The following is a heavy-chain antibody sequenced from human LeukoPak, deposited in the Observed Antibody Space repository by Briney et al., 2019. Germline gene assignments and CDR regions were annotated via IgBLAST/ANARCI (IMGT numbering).Heavy chain of an antibody. J-gene: IGHJ4*02. D-gene: IGHD3-22*01. CDR2: ISWNSGSI. CDR1: GFTFDDYA. V-gene: IGHV3-9*01. Sequence: GRSLRLSCAASGFTFDDYAMHWVRQAPGKGLEWVSGISWNSGSIGYADSVKGRFTISRDNAKNSLYLQMNSLRAEDTALYYCAKDSDWHYYDSSGYKDYWGQGTLVTVSS. CDR3: AKDSDWHYYDSSGYKDY.